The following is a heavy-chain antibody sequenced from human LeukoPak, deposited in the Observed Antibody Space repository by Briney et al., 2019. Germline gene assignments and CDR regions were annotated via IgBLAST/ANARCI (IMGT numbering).Heavy chain of an antibody. V-gene: IGHV4-59*08. CDR3: ARTQGWGTVRTGYYYGMDV. D-gene: IGHD4-11*01. CDR1: GGSISGSY. CDR2: IYYSET. J-gene: IGHJ6*02. Sequence: SETLSLTCTVSGGSISGSYWSWIRQPPGKGLEWIGYIYYSETYYNPSLKSRVTISLDASKNQFSLNLRFVTAADTAVYYCARTQGWGTVRTGYYYGMDVWGQGTTVTVSS.